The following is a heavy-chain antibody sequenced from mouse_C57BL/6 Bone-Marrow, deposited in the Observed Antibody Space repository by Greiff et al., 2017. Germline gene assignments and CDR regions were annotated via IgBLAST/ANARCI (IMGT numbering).Heavy chain of an antibody. D-gene: IGHD2-4*01. CDR1: GYTFTSYW. J-gene: IGHJ4*01. CDR2: IYPGSGST. Sequence: VQLQQPGAELAKPGASVKMSCKASGYTFTSYWITWVKQRPGQGLEWIGDIYPGSGSTNYNEKFKSKATLTVDTSSSTAYMQLSSLTSEDSAVYYCARGGYYDAMDYWGQGTSVTVSS. CDR3: ARGGYYDAMDY. V-gene: IGHV1-55*01.